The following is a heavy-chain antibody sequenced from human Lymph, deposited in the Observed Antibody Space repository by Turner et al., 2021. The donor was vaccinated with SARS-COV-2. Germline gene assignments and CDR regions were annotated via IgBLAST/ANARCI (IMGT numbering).Heavy chain of an antibody. CDR3: AKGVRGVIIPEAFDI. CDR2: ISVSGGST. V-gene: IGHV3-23*01. Sequence: EVQLLESGGGLVQPGGSLRLSCAASGFTFSSYAMSWVRQAPGKGLEWVSVISVSGGSTYYADSVKGRFTISRDNSKNTLYLQMNSLRAEDTAAYYCAKGVRGVIIPEAFDIWGQGTMVTISS. CDR1: GFTFSSYA. D-gene: IGHD3-10*01. J-gene: IGHJ3*02.